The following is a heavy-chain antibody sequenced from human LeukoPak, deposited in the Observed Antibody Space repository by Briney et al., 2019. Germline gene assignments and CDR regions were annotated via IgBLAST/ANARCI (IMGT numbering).Heavy chain of an antibody. CDR1: GFSISDYY. D-gene: IGHD3-3*01. J-gene: IGHJ4*02. CDR2: ISSRGGAI. V-gene: IGHV3-11*01. CDR3: AREREGGLLEWLLEY. Sequence: GGSVRLSCADSGFSISDYYMSWIRQVPGKGLAWVSYISSRGGAIYHADSVKGRFSISRDNAKNSLYLQMNSLRAEDTAVYYCAREREGGLLEWLLEYWGQGTLVTVSS.